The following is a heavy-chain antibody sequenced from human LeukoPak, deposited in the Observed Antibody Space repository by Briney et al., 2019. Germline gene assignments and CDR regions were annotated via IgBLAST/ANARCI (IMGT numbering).Heavy chain of an antibody. V-gene: IGHV3-23*01. J-gene: IGHJ4*02. CDR2: ISGSGGST. CDR1: GFAFSSYA. CDR3: AKDTLPSLVITKNY. Sequence: GGSLRLSCAASGFAFSSYAMSWVRQAPGKGLEWVSAISGSGGSTYYADSVKGRFTISRDNSKNTLYLQMNSLRAEGTAVYYCAKDTLPSLVITKNYWGQGTLVTVSS. D-gene: IGHD3-22*01.